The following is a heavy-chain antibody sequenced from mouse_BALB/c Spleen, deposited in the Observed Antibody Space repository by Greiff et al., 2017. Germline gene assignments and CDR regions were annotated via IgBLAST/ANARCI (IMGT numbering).Heavy chain of an antibody. CDR2: IRLKSNNYAT. Sequence: EVKLMESGGGLVQPGGSMKLSCVASGFTFSNYWMNWVRQSPEKGLEWVAEIRLKSNNYATHYAESVKGRFTISRDDSKSSVYLQMNNLRAEDTGIYYCTYYRYDYAMDYWGQGTSVTVSS. J-gene: IGHJ4*01. CDR3: TYYRYDYAMDY. CDR1: GFTFSNYW. D-gene: IGHD2-14*01. V-gene: IGHV6-6*02.